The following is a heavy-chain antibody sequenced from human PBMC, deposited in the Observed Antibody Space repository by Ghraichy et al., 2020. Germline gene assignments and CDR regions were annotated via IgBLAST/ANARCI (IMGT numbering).Heavy chain of an antibody. Sequence: GGSLRLSCAASGFTFSSYAMSWVRQAPGKGLEWVSAISGSGGITYYADSVKGRFTISRDNSKNTLYLQMNSLRAEDTAVYYCAFVEVPAAKIKDAFDIWGQGTMVTVSS. V-gene: IGHV3-23*01. CDR1: GFTFSSYA. J-gene: IGHJ3*02. D-gene: IGHD2-2*01. CDR2: ISGSGGIT. CDR3: AFVEVPAAKIKDAFDI.